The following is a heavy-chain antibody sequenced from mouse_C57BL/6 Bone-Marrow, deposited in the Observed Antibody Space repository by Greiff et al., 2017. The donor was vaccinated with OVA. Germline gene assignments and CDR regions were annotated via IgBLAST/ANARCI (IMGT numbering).Heavy chain of an antibody. J-gene: IGHJ3*01. CDR3: ARNSRNWFAY. Sequence: VKLQESGPGLVQPSQSLSITCTVSGFSLTSYGVHWVRQSPGKGLEWLGVIWSGGSTDYNAAFISRLSISKDNSKSQVFFKMNSLQADDTAIYYCARNSRNWFAYWGQGTLVTVSA. CDR1: GFSLTSYG. CDR2: IWSGGST. V-gene: IGHV2-2*01.